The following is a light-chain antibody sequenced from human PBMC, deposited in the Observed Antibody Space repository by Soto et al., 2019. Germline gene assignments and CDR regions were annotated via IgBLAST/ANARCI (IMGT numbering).Light chain of an antibody. CDR2: GAS. V-gene: IGKV1-33*01. Sequence: EIQMTQSPSSLAASLGDRVTITCQASQDINDYSNWYQQQPGKAPRLLIYGASFLEVGVPSRFSGSGSGTHFTLTISSLQPEDVAKYYCQQYDSLPYTFGQGTRLEIK. J-gene: IGKJ2*01. CDR1: QDINDY. CDR3: QQYDSLPYT.